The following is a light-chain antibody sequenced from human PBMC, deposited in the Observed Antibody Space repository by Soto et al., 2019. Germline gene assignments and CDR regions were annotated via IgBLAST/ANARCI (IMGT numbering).Light chain of an antibody. CDR1: RSDIGDSNF. V-gene: IGLV2-14*01. J-gene: IGLJ1*01. CDR2: EVN. Sequence: QSALTQPASVSGSPGQSVTISCTGPRSDIGDSNFISWYQHSPGKAPRLLIYEVNNRPSRVSKRFSGSKAGNTASLTISGLLDDDEADYFCASFRSGTILVFGSGTKVTVL. CDR3: ASFRSGTILV.